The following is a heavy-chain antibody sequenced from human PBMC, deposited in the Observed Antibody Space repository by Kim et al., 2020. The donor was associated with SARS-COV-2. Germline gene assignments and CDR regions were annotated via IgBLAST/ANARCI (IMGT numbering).Heavy chain of an antibody. J-gene: IGHJ4*02. Sequence: GGSLRLSCTASGFTFGDYAMSWVRQAPGKGLEWVGFIRNKAYGGTTEYAASVKGRFTISRDDSKSIAYLQMNSLKTEDTAVYYCTTGYSSGWDFDYWGQGTLVTVSS. V-gene: IGHV3-49*04. D-gene: IGHD6-19*01. CDR1: GFTFGDYA. CDR3: TTGYSSGWDFDY. CDR2: IRNKAYGGTT.